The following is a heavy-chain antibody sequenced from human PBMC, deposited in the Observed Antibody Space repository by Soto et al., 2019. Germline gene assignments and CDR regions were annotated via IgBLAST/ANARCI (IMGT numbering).Heavy chain of an antibody. J-gene: IGHJ6*02. D-gene: IGHD2-15*01. CDR2: ISYDGSNK. Sequence: QVQLVESGGGVVQPGRSLRLSCAASGFTFSSYGLHWVRQAPGKGLEWVAVISYDGSNKYYADSVKGRFTISRDKSKNTLYLQMNSLRAEDTAVYYCAKAVAPPYYYYYGMDVWGQGTTVTVSS. CDR1: GFTFSSYG. CDR3: AKAVAPPYYYYYGMDV. V-gene: IGHV3-30*18.